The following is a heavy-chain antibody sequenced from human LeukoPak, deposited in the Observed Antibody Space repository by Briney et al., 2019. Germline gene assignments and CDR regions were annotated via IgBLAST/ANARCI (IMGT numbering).Heavy chain of an antibody. CDR1: GFTFSSYA. J-gene: IGHJ4*02. V-gene: IGHV3-30*04. Sequence: GRSLRLSCAASGFTFSSYAMHWVRQAPGKGLEWVAVISYDGSNKYYADSVKGRFTISRDNSKNTLYLQMNSLRAEDTAVYYCASAVAGTGGLDYWGQGTLVTVSS. CDR3: ASAVAGTGGLDY. D-gene: IGHD6-19*01. CDR2: ISYDGSNK.